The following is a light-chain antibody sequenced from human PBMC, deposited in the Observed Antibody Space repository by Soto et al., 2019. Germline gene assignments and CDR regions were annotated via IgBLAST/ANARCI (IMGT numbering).Light chain of an antibody. CDR2: DVS. J-gene: IGLJ2*01. V-gene: IGLV2-14*03. Sequence: QSVLTQPASVSGSPGQSITISCTGTSSDVGGYNYVSWYQQLPGKAPKLIIYDVSNRPSGVSIRFSGSKSGNTASLTISGLQAEDEADYYCSSYTIIRNLYVVFGGGTKVTVL. CDR1: SSDVGGYNY. CDR3: SSYTIIRNLYVV.